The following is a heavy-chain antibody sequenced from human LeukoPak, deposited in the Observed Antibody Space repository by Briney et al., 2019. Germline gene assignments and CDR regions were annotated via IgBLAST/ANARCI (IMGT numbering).Heavy chain of an antibody. CDR2: IYPGDSDT. Sequence: GESLKISCKGSGYSFTSYWIGWVRQMPGKGLEWMGIIYPGDSDTRYSPSFQGQVTISADNSISTAYLQWSSLKASDTAMYYCARHRHCSSTSCYAFDYWGQGTLVTVSS. CDR3: ARHRHCSSTSCYAFDY. J-gene: IGHJ4*02. D-gene: IGHD2-2*01. CDR1: GYSFTSYW. V-gene: IGHV5-51*01.